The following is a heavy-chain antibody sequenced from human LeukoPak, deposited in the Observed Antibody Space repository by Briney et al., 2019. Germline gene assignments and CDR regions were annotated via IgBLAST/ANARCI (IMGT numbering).Heavy chain of an antibody. CDR2: ISWNSGSI. V-gene: IGHV3-9*01. D-gene: IGHD1-26*01. Sequence: PGGSLRLSCAASGFTFDDYAMHWVRQAAGKGLEGVSGISWNSGSIGYADSVKGRFTISRDNAKNSLYLQMNSLRAEDTALYYCAKVVGDPPGAFDIWGQGTMVTVSS. CDR1: GFTFDDYA. J-gene: IGHJ3*02. CDR3: AKVVGDPPGAFDI.